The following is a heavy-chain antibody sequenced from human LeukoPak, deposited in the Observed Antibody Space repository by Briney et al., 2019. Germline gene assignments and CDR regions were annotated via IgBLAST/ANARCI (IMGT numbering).Heavy chain of an antibody. V-gene: IGHV3-21*01. D-gene: IGHD2-2*01. CDR2: ISSSGNST. J-gene: IGHJ4*02. CDR3: ARGPSCTSTSCYTTGLFDY. CDR1: GFTFSIYS. Sequence: GGSLRLSCTASGFTFSIYSMSWVRQAPGKGLEWVSSISSSGNSTYYADSVKGQFTISRDNAKNSLYLQMNSLRAGDTAVYYCARGPSCTSTSCYTTGLFDYWGQGTLVTVSS.